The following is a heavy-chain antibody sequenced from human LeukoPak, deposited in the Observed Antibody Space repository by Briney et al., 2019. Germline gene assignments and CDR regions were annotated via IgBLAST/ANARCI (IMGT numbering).Heavy chain of an antibody. D-gene: IGHD5-24*01. CDR2: IKQDGSKK. V-gene: IGHV3-7*04. CDR1: GFPFSSYW. J-gene: IGHJ4*02. CDR3: TRVGYIDEGIDY. Sequence: GGALNLPCVPPGFPFSSYWMPWARQAPGKGLEWVANIKQDGSKKSYVDSVKGRFTISRDNAKNSLYLHMNSLRADDTAIYYCTRVGYIDEGIDYWGQGTLVTVSS.